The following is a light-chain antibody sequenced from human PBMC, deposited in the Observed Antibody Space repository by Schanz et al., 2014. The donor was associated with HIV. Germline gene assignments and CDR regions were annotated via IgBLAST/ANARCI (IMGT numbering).Light chain of an antibody. CDR2: DVN. Sequence: QSALTQPASVSGSPGQSITIYCSGTSRDVGGHNYVSWYQQYPGKVPKLIIYDVNNRPSGISDRFSASKSGYTASLTISGLQADDEADYYCSSYTTSSTLVFGGGTKVTVL. CDR1: SRDVGGHNY. V-gene: IGLV2-14*03. CDR3: SSYTTSSTLV. J-gene: IGLJ2*01.